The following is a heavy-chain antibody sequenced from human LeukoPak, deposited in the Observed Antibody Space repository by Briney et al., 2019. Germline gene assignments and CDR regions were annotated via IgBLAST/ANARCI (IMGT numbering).Heavy chain of an antibody. D-gene: IGHD3-22*01. CDR1: GFTLSRYA. V-gene: IGHV3-30*04. Sequence: GGSLRLSCAASGFTLSRYAMHWVPQAPGKGPEWVAVISYDGSNKYYADSVKGRFTISRDNSKNTLYLQMNSLRAEDTAVYYCARSLYYYDSSGYVDFDYWGQGTLVTVSS. CDR3: ARSLYYYDSSGYVDFDY. CDR2: ISYDGSNK. J-gene: IGHJ4*02.